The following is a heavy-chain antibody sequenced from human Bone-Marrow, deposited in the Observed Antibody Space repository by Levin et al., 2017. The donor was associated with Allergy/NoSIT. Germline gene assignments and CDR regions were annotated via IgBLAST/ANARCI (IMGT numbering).Heavy chain of an antibody. CDR2: ISDDGTNT. Sequence: LSGGSLRLSCAASGFTFSHHWMYWVRQAPGKGLVCVSGISDDGTNTKYADSVKGRFTISRDNAKNTVYLQMSSLRDGDTAVYYCGRSLGFCSGGGCDWGQGTLVTVSS. CDR3: GRSLGFCSGGGCD. D-gene: IGHD2-15*01. V-gene: IGHV3-74*03. CDR1: GFTFSHHW. J-gene: IGHJ4*02.